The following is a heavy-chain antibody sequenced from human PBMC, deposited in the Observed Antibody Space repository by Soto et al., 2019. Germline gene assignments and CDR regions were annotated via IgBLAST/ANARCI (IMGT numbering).Heavy chain of an antibody. CDR3: ATTRDTSASFFFDS. Sequence: PSETLSLTCTVSGGSISSYYWSWIRQPAGKGLEWIGRIYTSGSTNYNPSLKSRVTMSVDTSIKTAYIQWHSLTASDTGTYYCATTRDTSASFFFDSWGRGTLVTVSS. D-gene: IGHD3-3*02. J-gene: IGHJ4*01. V-gene: IGHV4-4*07. CDR1: GGSISSYY. CDR2: IYTSGST.